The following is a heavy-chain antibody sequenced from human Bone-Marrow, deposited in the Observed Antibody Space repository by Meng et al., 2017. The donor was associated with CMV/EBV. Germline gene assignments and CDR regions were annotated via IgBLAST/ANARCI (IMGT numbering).Heavy chain of an antibody. CDR1: GYTFTSYG. CDR2: ISAYNGNT. J-gene: IGHJ5*02. CDR3: ARGDTVVVPAAIENWFDP. V-gene: IGHV1-18*01. Sequence: ASVKVSCKASGYTFTSYGISWVRQAPGQGLEWMGWISAYNGNTNYAQKLQGRVTMTTDTSTSTAYMELRSLRSDDTAVYYCARGDTVVVPAAIENWFDPWGQGTRVTVSS. D-gene: IGHD2-2*02.